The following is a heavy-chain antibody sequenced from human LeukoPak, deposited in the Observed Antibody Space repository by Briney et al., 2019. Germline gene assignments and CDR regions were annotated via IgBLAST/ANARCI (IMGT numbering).Heavy chain of an antibody. J-gene: IGHJ4*02. CDR1: GFTFSDTW. D-gene: IGHD2/OR15-2a*01. V-gene: IGHV3-74*01. CDR3: ARDWFHAIDY. CDR2: IRSDGSDT. Sequence: PGGSLRLSCAASGFTFSDTWMHWVRQAPGEGLVWVSRIRSDGSDTRYAEPVKGRFTISRDNAKNTPYLQMNSLRAEDTAVYYCARDWFHAIDYWGQGTLVTVSS.